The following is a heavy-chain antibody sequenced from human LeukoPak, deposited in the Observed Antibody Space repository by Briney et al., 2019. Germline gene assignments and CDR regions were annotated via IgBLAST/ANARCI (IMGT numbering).Heavy chain of an antibody. CDR3: ARRPDVWSGPYYMDV. J-gene: IGHJ6*03. CDR2: IYYSGST. V-gene: IGHV4-59*01. Sequence: SETLSLTCTVSGGSISSYYWSWIRQPPGKGLEWIGYIYYSGSTNYNPSLKSRVTISVDTSKNQFSLKLSSVTAADKAVYYCARRPDVWSGPYYMDVWGKGTTVTVSS. D-gene: IGHD3-3*01. CDR1: GGSISSYY.